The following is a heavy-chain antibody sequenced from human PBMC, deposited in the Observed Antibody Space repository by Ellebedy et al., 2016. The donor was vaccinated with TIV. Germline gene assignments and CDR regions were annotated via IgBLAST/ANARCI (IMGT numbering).Heavy chain of an antibody. J-gene: IGHJ6*02. D-gene: IGHD3-3*01. V-gene: IGHV3-21*06. CDR1: GFTFSNYS. CDR3: ARDFWV. Sequence: GESLKISCAASGFTFSNYSMNWVRQAPGKGLEWVSSISRSSSYIYYADSLKGRFTISRDNAKNSLYLQMNSLRVEDTALYYCARDFWVWGRGTTVTVSS. CDR2: ISRSSSYI.